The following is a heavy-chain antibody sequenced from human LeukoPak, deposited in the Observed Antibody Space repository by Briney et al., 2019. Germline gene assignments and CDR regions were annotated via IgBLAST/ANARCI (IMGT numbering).Heavy chain of an antibody. CDR1: GYSFTSYW. D-gene: IGHD4-17*01. J-gene: IGHJ4*02. CDR2: IYPGDSDT. Sequence: GESLKISCKGSGYSFTSYWIGWVRQMPGKGLEWMGIIYPGDSDTRYSPSFQGQVTISADKSICTAYLQWSSLKASDTAMYYCARVLDDYGDYLDYWGQGTLVTVSS. CDR3: ARVLDDYGDYLDY. V-gene: IGHV5-51*01.